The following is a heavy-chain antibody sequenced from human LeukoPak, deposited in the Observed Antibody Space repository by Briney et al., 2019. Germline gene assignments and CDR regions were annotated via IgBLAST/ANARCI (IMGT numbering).Heavy chain of an antibody. CDR3: ARDHIVVVPAAIRGYYYGMDV. Sequence: GGSLRLSCAASGFTFSSYAMHWVRQAPGKGLEWVAVISYDGSNKYYADSVKGRFTISRDNSKNTLYLQMNSLRAEDTAVYYCARDHIVVVPAAIRGYYYGMDVWGQGTTVTVSS. D-gene: IGHD2-2*02. CDR2: ISYDGSNK. CDR1: GFTFSSYA. V-gene: IGHV3-30-3*01. J-gene: IGHJ6*02.